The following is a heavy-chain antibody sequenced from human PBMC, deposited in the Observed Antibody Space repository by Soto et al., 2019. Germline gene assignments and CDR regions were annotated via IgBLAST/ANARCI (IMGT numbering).Heavy chain of an antibody. CDR3: ARDRNKLWKNDAFDI. CDR1: GGSMNSYY. J-gene: IGHJ3*02. Sequence: QVQLHESGPGLVKPSETLSLTCSVSGGSMNSYYWSWIRQSPWKGLEWLGYIYYSGDTKYNPSLQSRISISVDTTKNHFSLRLTSVTAADTAVYYCARDRNKLWKNDAFDIWGQGTMVTVS. V-gene: IGHV4-59*01. CDR2: IYYSGDT. D-gene: IGHD3-3*01.